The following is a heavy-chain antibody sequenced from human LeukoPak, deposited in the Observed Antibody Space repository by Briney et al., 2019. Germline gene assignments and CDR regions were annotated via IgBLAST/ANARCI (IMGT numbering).Heavy chain of an antibody. CDR1: GGSISSRSYY. CDR3: ARALVLGAFDI. Sequence: SETLSLTCTVSGGSISSRSYYWGWIRQPPGKGLEWIGSMYYKGNTYLNPSLKSRVTISADTSRNQFSLKLNSVTAADTAVYYCARALVLGAFDIWGQGTMVTVSS. V-gene: IGHV4-39*07. CDR2: MYYKGNT. D-gene: IGHD6-6*01. J-gene: IGHJ3*02.